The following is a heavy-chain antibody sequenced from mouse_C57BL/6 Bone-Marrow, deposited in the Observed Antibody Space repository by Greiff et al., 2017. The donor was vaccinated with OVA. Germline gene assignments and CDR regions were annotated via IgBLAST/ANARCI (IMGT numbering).Heavy chain of an antibody. J-gene: IGHJ3*01. D-gene: IGHD3-2*02. Sequence: EVQLQQSGPELVKPGASVKIPCKASGYTFPDYNMDWVKQSHGKSLEWIGDINPNNGGTIYNQKFKGKATLTVDKSSSTAYMELRSLTSEDTAVYYCARGGLDSSGYWFAYWGQGTLVTVSA. CDR1: GYTFPDYN. CDR3: ARGGLDSSGYWFAY. CDR2: INPNNGGT. V-gene: IGHV1-18*01.